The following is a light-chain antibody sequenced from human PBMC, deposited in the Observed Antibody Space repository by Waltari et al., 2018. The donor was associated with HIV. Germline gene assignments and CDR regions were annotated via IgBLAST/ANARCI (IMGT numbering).Light chain of an antibody. Sequence: DIQLTQSPSFLSASVGDRVTITCRASQDISNHLAWYQQKSGKAPKLLIYVASTLESGVPSRFSGSGSGTEFTLTINSLQPEDFATYHCQQHKSYPVTFGPGTKVDIK. CDR2: VAS. V-gene: IGKV1-9*01. J-gene: IGKJ3*01. CDR1: QDISNH. CDR3: QQHKSYPVT.